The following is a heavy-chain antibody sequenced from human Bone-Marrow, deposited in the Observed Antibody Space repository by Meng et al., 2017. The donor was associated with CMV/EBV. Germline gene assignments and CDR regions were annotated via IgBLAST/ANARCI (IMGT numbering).Heavy chain of an antibody. CDR3: ARDHRAVPAANGKQYYYYYYGMDF. D-gene: IGHD2-2*01. Sequence: GGSLRLSCAASGFTFDDYGMSWVRQAPGKGLEWVSGINWNGGSTGYADSVKGRFTISRDNAKNSLYLQMNSLRAEDTALYYCARDHRAVPAANGKQYYYYYYGMDFWGQGTMVTVSS. V-gene: IGHV3-20*04. CDR2: INWNGGST. J-gene: IGHJ6*02. CDR1: GFTFDDYG.